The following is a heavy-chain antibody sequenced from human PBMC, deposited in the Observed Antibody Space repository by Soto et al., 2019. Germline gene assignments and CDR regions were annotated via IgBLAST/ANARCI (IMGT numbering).Heavy chain of an antibody. V-gene: IGHV4-34*01. CDR2: VNPTGST. D-gene: IGHD6-19*01. J-gene: IGHJ3*02. CDR1: GGSFSGYY. Sequence: PAETLSLTCAVYGGSFSGYYWSWIRQSPGKGLEWIGEVNPTGSTKYDPSLKSRITISVDTSENQFSLNLNSVTAADTALYYCARSREQWLVDAFKNWGQGTMVTVS. CDR3: ARSREQWLVDAFKN.